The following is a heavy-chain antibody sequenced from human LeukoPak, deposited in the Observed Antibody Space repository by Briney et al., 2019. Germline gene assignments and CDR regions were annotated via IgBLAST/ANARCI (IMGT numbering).Heavy chain of an antibody. CDR2: ISGSGGST. Sequence: PGGSLRLSCAASGLTFSTHAMSWVRQAPGKGLEWVSGISGSGGSTYYADSVKGRFTISRDNSKNTLYLQMNSLRADDTAVYYCTRVLSSGSPLDCWGQGTLVTVSS. J-gene: IGHJ4*02. CDR3: TRVLSSGSPLDC. D-gene: IGHD6-19*01. CDR1: GLTFSTHA. V-gene: IGHV3-23*01.